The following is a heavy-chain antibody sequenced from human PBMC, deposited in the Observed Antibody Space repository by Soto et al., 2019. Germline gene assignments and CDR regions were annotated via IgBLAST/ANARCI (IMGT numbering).Heavy chain of an antibody. CDR1: GGSISSGGYY. CDR3: AREGRISYYYYGMDV. V-gene: IGHV4-31*03. CDR2: IYYSGST. D-gene: IGHD2-21*01. Sequence: SETLSLTCTVSGGSISSGGYYWSWIRQHPGKGLEWIGYIYYSGSTYYNPSLKSRVTISVDTSKNQFSLKLSSVTAADTAVYYCAREGRISYYYYGMDVWGQGTTVTVS. J-gene: IGHJ6*02.